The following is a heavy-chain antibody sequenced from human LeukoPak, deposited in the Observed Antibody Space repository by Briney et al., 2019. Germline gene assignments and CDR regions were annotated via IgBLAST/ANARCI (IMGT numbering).Heavy chain of an antibody. V-gene: IGHV1-69*06. CDR1: GGTFSSYA. Sequence: PGASVKVSCKASGGTFSSYAISWVRQAPGQGLEWMGGIIPIFGTANYAQKFQGRVTMTEDTSTDTAYMELSSLRSEDTAVYYCATVPFTNYYDSSGYFNWGQGTLVTVSS. D-gene: IGHD3-22*01. CDR3: ATVPFTNYYDSSGYFN. CDR2: IIPIFGTA. J-gene: IGHJ4*02.